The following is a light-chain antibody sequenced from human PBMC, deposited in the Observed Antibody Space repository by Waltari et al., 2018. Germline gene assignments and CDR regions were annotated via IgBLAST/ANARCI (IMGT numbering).Light chain of an antibody. CDR3: QQYNSYLGT. V-gene: IGKV1-5*03. J-gene: IGKJ1*01. Sequence: DIQMTQAPSTRSASVGDRVTNTCRASQSISSWLAWYQQKPGKAPKLLIYKASSLESGVPSRFSGSGSGTEFTLTISSLQPDDFATYYCQQYNSYLGTFGQGTKVEIK. CDR1: QSISSW. CDR2: KAS.